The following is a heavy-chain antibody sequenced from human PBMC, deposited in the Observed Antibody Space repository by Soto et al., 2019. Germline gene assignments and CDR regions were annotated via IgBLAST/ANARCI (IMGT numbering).Heavy chain of an antibody. CDR2: IYYSGST. Sequence: QVQLQESGPGLVKPSQTLPLTCTVSGGSISSGGYYWSWIRQHPGKGLEWIGYIYYSGSTYYNPSLKSRVTISVDTSKNQFSLKLSSVTAADTAVYYCARAVGTPGGGSSNYYYYYGMDVWGQGTTVTVSS. CDR1: GGSISSGGYY. D-gene: IGHD5-12*01. J-gene: IGHJ6*02. CDR3: ARAVGTPGGGSSNYYYYYGMDV. V-gene: IGHV4-31*03.